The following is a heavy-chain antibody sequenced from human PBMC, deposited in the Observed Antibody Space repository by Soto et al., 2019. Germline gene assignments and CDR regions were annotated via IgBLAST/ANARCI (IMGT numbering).Heavy chain of an antibody. D-gene: IGHD2-21*02. V-gene: IGHV4-59*01. J-gene: IGHJ6*01. CDR1: GGSISGYY. CDR3: ARDLWGYCGTDCYPLDV. Sequence: QVQLQESGPGLVKPSETLSLPCTVSGGSISGYYWSWIRQPPGKGLEWIWYMFNTGSTVNNPSFKSRVTISVDTSKNQFSLKLNSVTAADTAVYYCARDLWGYCGTDCYPLDVW. CDR2: MFNTGST.